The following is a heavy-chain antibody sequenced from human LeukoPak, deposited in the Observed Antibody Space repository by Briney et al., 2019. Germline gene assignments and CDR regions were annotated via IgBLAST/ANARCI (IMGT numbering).Heavy chain of an antibody. CDR3: AKDLFHQLGIGDNWFDP. J-gene: IGHJ5*02. CDR1: GFTFSSYA. V-gene: IGHV3-30-3*01. D-gene: IGHD7-27*01. Sequence: PGGSLRLSCAASGFTFSSYAMHWVRQAPGKGLEWVAVISYDGSNKYYADSVKGRFTISRDNFKNTLYLQMNSLRAEDTAVYYCAKDLFHQLGIGDNWFDPWGQGTLVTVSS. CDR2: ISYDGSNK.